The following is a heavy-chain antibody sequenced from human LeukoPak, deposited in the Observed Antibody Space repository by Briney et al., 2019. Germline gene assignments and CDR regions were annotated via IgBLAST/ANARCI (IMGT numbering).Heavy chain of an antibody. CDR3: ASYRASYYYDSSGDFDY. D-gene: IGHD3-22*01. CDR2: ISSSSSTI. V-gene: IGHV3-48*02. J-gene: IGHJ4*02. Sequence: GGSLRLSCAASGFTFSSYSMNWVRQAPGKGLEWVSYISSSSSTIYYADSVKGRFTISRDNAKNSLYLQMNSLRDEDTAVYYCASYRASYYYDSSGDFDYWGQGTLVTVSS. CDR1: GFTFSSYS.